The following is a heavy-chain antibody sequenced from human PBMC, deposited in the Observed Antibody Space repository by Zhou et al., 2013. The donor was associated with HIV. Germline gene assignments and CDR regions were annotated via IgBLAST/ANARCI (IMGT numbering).Heavy chain of an antibody. CDR2: IIPIFGTA. D-gene: IGHD2-2*01. CDR1: GGTFSSYA. J-gene: IGHJ4*02. V-gene: IGHV1-69*05. CDR3: ARERLISRFLTAAIEMYY. Sequence: QVQVVQSGAEMKKPGSSVKVSCKASGGTFSSYAISWVRQAPGQGLEWMGGIIPIFGTANYAQKFQGRVTITTDESTSTAYMELSSLRSEDTAVYYCARERLISRFLTAAIEMYYWGQGTLVTVSS.